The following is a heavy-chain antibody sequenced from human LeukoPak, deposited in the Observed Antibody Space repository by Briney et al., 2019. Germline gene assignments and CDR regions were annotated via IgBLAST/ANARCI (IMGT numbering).Heavy chain of an antibody. CDR3: ARYSSSIVVVVAATTGFDP. V-gene: IGHV4-4*07. CDR1: GGSISRYY. Sequence: SETLSLTCTVSGGSISRYYWSWIRQPAGKGLEWIGRIYTSGSTNYNPSLKSRVTISVDTAKNQFSLKLSSVTAADTAVYYCARYSSSIVVVVAATTGFDPWGQGTLVTVSS. D-gene: IGHD2-15*01. CDR2: IYTSGST. J-gene: IGHJ5*02.